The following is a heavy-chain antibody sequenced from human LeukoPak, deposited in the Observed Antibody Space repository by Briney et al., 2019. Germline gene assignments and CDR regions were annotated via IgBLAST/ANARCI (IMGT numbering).Heavy chain of an antibody. D-gene: IGHD3-10*01. V-gene: IGHV3-23*01. CDR3: GKRELWHGSGEDA. CDR2: ISGSGGST. CDR1: GFTFSSYA. J-gene: IGHJ6*02. Sequence: GGSLRLSCAASGFTFSSYAMSWVRQVPGKGLEWVSAISGSGGSTYYADSVKGRFTISRDNSKNTLYLQMNSLRAEDTAVYYCGKRELWHGSGEDAWGQGTTVTVSS.